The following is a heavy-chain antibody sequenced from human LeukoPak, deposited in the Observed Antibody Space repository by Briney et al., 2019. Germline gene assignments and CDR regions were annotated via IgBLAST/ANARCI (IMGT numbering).Heavy chain of an antibody. CDR3: ARRGFDSSSWFFDY. V-gene: IGHV1-2*06. D-gene: IGHD6-13*01. Sequence: ASVTVSCKASGYTFTGYYMHWVRQAPGQGLEWMGRINPNSGGTNYAQKFQGRVTMTRDTSISTAYMELSRLRSDDTAVYYCARRGFDSSSWFFDYWGQGTLVTVSS. J-gene: IGHJ4*02. CDR2: INPNSGGT. CDR1: GYTFTGYY.